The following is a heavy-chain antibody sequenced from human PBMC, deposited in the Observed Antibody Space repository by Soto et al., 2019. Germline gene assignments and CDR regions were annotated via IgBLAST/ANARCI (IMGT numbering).Heavy chain of an antibody. D-gene: IGHD4-4*01. V-gene: IGHV1-69*12. CDR2: INPIFGTA. Sequence: QVQLVQSGAEVKKPGSSVKVSCKASGGTFSTYPISWVRQAPGQGLEWMGGINPIFGTANYAQKLQGRVTITADESTTIAYMQLSSLRSDDTAVYYCARLRASNYEAYQHWGQGTLVTVSS. CDR1: GGTFSTYP. J-gene: IGHJ1*01. CDR3: ARLRASNYEAYQH.